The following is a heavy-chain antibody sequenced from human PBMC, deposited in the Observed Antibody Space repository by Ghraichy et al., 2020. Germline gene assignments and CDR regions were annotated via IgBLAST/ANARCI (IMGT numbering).Heavy chain of an antibody. Sequence: SQTLSLTCTVSGGSISSYYWSWIRQPAGKGLEWIGRIYTSGSTNYNPSLKSRVTMSVDTSKNQFSLKLSSVTATDTAVYYCAREGGNWNLVDYWGQGTLVTVSS. CDR3: AREGGNWNLVDY. D-gene: IGHD1-7*01. V-gene: IGHV4-4*07. CDR2: IYTSGST. J-gene: IGHJ4*02. CDR1: GGSISSYY.